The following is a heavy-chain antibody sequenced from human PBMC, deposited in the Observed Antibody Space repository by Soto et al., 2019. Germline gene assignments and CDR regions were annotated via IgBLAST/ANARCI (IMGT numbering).Heavy chain of an antibody. CDR2: ISYDGSNN. CDR1: GFTFSSYD. J-gene: IGHJ4*02. V-gene: IGHV3-30*18. D-gene: IGHD7-27*01. Sequence: XGSLRLSCAASGFTFSSYDMHWVRQAPGKGLEWVAVISYDGSNNYYADSVMGRFTISRDNSKNTLYLQMNSLRAEDTAVYYCAKDPNWGIDSWGQGTLATVSS. CDR3: AKDPNWGIDS.